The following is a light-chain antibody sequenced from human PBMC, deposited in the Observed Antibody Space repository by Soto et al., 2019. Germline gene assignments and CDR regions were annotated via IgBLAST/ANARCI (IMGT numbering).Light chain of an antibody. V-gene: IGLV1-44*01. CDR1: SSNIGSNS. J-gene: IGLJ2*01. CDR2: SDD. CDR3: AAWDDNLNGPV. Sequence: QSALTQPPSASGTPGQRVTMSCSGSSSNIGSNSVNWYQHVPGTAPKILIYSDDERPSGVPDRFSGSKSGTSASLAISGLQSEDEADYYCAAWDDNLNGPVFGGGTKVTVL.